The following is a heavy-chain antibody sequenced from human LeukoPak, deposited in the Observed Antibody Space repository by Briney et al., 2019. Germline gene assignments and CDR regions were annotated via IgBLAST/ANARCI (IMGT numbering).Heavy chain of an antibody. CDR1: GYTFTGYY. D-gene: IGHD5-12*01. V-gene: IGHV1-2*02. J-gene: IGHJ5*02. CDR2: INPNSGGT. Sequence: ASVKVSCKAPGYTFTGYYIDWVRQAPGQGLEWMGWINPNSGGTNSAQKFQGRVTMTRDTSISTAYMELSRLRSDDTAVYYCARGSVPTKYSGYDYFGSGWFDPWGQGTLVTVSS. CDR3: ARGSVPTKYSGYDYFGSGWFDP.